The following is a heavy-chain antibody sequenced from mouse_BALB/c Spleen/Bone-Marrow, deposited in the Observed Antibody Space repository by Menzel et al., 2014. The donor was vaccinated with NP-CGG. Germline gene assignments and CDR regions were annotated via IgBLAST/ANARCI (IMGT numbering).Heavy chain of an antibody. V-gene: IGHV1-82*01. Sequence: QVQLQQSGPELVKPGASVKISCKASGYAFSSSWMNWVKQRPGQGLEWIGRIYPGDGDTNYNGKFKGKATLTADKSSSTAYMQLSRLTSVDSAVYFCARRGGTPSFDYWGQGTTLTVSS. CDR3: ARRGGTPSFDY. D-gene: IGHD2-14*01. CDR1: GYAFSSSW. CDR2: IYPGDGDT. J-gene: IGHJ2*01.